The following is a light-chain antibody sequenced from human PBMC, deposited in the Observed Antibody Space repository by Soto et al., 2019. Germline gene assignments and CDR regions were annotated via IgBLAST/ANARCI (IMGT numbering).Light chain of an antibody. CDR2: GAS. CDR1: QSVSSN. CDR3: QQYNNWPPIT. J-gene: IGKJ5*01. Sequence: EIVMSQSPATLSVSPGARATLSCRASQSVSSNLAWYQQKPGQAPRLLIYGASTRATGIPARFSGSGSGTEFTLTIGSLQSEDFAVYYCQQYNNWPPITFGQGTRLEIK. V-gene: IGKV3-15*01.